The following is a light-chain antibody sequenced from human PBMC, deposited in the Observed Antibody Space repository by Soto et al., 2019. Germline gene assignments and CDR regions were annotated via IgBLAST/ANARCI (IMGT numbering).Light chain of an antibody. J-gene: IGLJ2*01. CDR1: SSDVGGYNY. Sequence: QSALTQPASVSASPGQSITISCTGSSSDVGGYNYVSWYQQHPGKAPKLMIYEVNNRPSGVSDRFSGSKSDNTASLTISGLQAEDEADYYCSSYTSSITPHVIFGGGTQLTVL. CDR2: EVN. CDR3: SSYTSSITPHVI. V-gene: IGLV2-14*01.